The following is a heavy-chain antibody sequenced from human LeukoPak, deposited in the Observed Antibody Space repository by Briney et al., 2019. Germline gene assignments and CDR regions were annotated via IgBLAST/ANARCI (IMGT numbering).Heavy chain of an antibody. J-gene: IGHJ5*02. CDR1: GYTFTSYY. Sequence: ASVKVSCKASGYTFTSYYMHWVRQAPGQSLEWMGWINPSNGITKYTHKYQGRVTMTRDTSISTAYMELSSLRSEDTAVYYCARASGGYCSSTSCFGHWFDPWGQGTLVTVSS. CDR3: ARASGGYCSSTSCFGHWFDP. D-gene: IGHD2-2*01. CDR2: INPSNGIT. V-gene: IGHV1-2*02.